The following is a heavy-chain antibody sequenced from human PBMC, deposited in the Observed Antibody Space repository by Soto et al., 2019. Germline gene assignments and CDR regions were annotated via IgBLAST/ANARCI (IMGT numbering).Heavy chain of an antibody. CDR3: VRALVPDVDIDAMDG. CDR2: IWNDGSNK. V-gene: IGHV3-33*01. CDR1: GFTFRDHA. J-gene: IGHJ6*02. Sequence: PGGSLRLSCAASGFTFRDHAMHWVRQAPGKGREWLAIIWNDGSNKFYAGSVQARFTISRDTTKNTGYLQMNTQSAEDTAVYYCVRALVPDVDIDAMDGGGQVTTFTV. D-gene: IGHD5-12*01.